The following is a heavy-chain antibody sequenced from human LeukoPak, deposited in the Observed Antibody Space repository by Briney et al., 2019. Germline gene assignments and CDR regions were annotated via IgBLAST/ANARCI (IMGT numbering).Heavy chain of an antibody. CDR2: INPSGGST. CDR1: GYTFTSYY. J-gene: IGHJ6*02. V-gene: IGHV1-46*01. D-gene: IGHD6-13*01. CDR3: ARADRGDSSSWHVLSYGMDV. Sequence: ASVKVSCKASGYTFTSYYMHWVRQAPGQGLEWMGIINPSGGSTSYAQKFQGRVTMTRDTSTSTVYMELSSLRSEDTAVYYCARADRGDSSSWHVLSYGMDVWGQGTTVTVSS.